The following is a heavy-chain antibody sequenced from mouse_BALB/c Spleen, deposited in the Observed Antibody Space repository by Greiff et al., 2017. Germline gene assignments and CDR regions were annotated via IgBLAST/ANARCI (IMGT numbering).Heavy chain of an antibody. CDR1: GYSITSGYY. CDR2: ISYDGSN. D-gene: IGHD1-1*01. CDR3: ARDGSSYADFDY. J-gene: IGHJ2*01. Sequence: EVKLVESGPGLVKPSQSLSLTCSVTGYSITSGYYWNWIRQFPGNKLEWMGYISYDGSNNYNPSLKNRISITRDTSKNQFFLKLNSVTTEDTATYYCARDGSSYADFDYWGQGTTLTVSS. V-gene: IGHV3-6*02.